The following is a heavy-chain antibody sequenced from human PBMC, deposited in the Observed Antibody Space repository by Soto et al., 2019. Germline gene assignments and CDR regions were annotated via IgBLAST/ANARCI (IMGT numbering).Heavy chain of an antibody. V-gene: IGHV3-23*01. D-gene: IGHD6-13*01. CDR3: AKDPATHLYSSSSNYYYYGMDV. J-gene: IGHJ6*02. CDR1: GFTFSSYA. Sequence: GGSLRLSCAASGFTFSSYAMSWVRQAPGKGLEWVSAISGSGGSTYYADSVKGRFTISRDNSKNTLYLQMNSLRAEDTAVYYCAKDPATHLYSSSSNYYYYGMDVWGQGTTVTVSS. CDR2: ISGSGGST.